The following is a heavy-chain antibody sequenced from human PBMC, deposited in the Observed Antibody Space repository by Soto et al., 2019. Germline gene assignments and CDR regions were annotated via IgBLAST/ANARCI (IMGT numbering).Heavy chain of an antibody. CDR2: IYYSGST. V-gene: IGHV4-59*01. J-gene: IGHJ4*02. Sequence: QVQLQESGPGLVKPSETLSLTCTVSGGSISSYYWSWIRQPPGKGLEWIGYIYYSGSTNYNPSLKSRVSISVDTSKNQFSLKLSSVSAADTAVYYCARGTTVTAHGPFDYWGQGTLVTVSS. CDR3: ARGTTVTAHGPFDY. CDR1: GGSISSYY. D-gene: IGHD4-17*01.